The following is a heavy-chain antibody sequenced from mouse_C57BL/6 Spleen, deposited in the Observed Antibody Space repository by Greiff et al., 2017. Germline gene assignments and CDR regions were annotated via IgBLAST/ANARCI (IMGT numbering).Heavy chain of an antibody. CDR1: GFSLTSYG. Sequence: QVQLQESGPGLVAPSPSLSISCTVSGFSLTSYGVSWVRQPPGKGLEWLGVIWGDGSTNYQSDLISRLRISKNNSKSQVFLKLNSLQTDDTATYYCAKQGHYYAMDDWGQGTAVTVSS. V-gene: IGHV2-3*01. CDR3: AKQGHYYAMDD. J-gene: IGHJ4*01. CDR2: IWGDGST. D-gene: IGHD3-3*01.